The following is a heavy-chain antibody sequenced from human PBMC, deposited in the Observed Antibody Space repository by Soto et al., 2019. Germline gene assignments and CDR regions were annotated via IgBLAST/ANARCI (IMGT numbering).Heavy chain of an antibody. CDR2: IYSSGTT. D-gene: IGHD3-3*02. Sequence: SETLSLTCTVSGGSISTYYWSWIRQSPGKGLEWIGYIYSSGTTNYNPSLKSRVTISVDTSNNQFSLKLSSVTAADTAVYYCARDRDLIASGAFDIWGQGTMVTVSS. J-gene: IGHJ3*02. V-gene: IGHV4-59*01. CDR3: ARDRDLIASGAFDI. CDR1: GGSISTYY.